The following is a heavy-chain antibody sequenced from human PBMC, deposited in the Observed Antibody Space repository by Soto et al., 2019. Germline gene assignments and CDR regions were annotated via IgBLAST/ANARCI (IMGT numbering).Heavy chain of an antibody. D-gene: IGHD5-12*01. Sequence: SETLSLTCAVYGGSFSPFYWSWIRQPAGKGLEWIGRIYTSGSTNYNPSLKSRVTMSVDTSKNQFSLKLSSVTAADTAVYYCARDGYSGYDYAFDYWGQGTLVTVSS. CDR3: ARDGYSGYDYAFDY. CDR2: IYTSGST. J-gene: IGHJ4*02. V-gene: IGHV4-4*07. CDR1: GGSFSPFY.